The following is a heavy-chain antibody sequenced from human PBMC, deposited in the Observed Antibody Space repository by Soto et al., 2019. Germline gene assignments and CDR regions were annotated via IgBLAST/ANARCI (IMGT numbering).Heavy chain of an antibody. CDR1: GYTFTSYY. D-gene: IGHD4-17*01. CDR2: IYPSDIGT. CDR3: ARVYGHYGFDH. V-gene: IGHV1-46*01. Sequence: ASVKVSCKASGYTFTSYYMHWVRQAPGQGLEWMGIIYPSDIGTNYAQKFQDRVTMTSDMSTSTVYMELSSLRPEDTAIYYCARVYGHYGFDHWGQGTLVTV. J-gene: IGHJ4*02.